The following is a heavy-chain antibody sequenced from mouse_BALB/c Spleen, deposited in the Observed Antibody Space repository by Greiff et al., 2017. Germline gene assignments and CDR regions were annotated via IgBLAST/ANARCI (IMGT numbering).Heavy chain of an antibody. CDR3: ARVITNYYAMDY. CDR1: GFTFSSYA. D-gene: IGHD2-4*01. CDR2: ISSGGSYT. Sequence: EVQRVESGGGLVKPGGSLKLSCAASGFTFSSYAMSWVRQSPEKRLEWVAEISSGGSYTYYPDTVTGRFTISRDNAKNTLYLEMSSLRSEDTAMYYCARVITNYYAMDYWGQGTSVTVSS. V-gene: IGHV5-9-4*01. J-gene: IGHJ4*01.